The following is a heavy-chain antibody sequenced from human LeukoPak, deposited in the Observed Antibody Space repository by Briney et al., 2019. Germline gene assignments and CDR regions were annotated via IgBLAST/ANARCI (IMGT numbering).Heavy chain of an antibody. D-gene: IGHD3-16*01. CDR3: ARETSQKGAHYMDV. J-gene: IGHJ6*03. CDR2: IYYSGST. CDR1: GDFITAYY. Sequence: SETLSLTCTVSGDFITAYYWSWIRQPPGKGLEWIGYIYYSGSTSYKPSLKSRVTISVDTSKNQFSLKLRSVTAADTAVYYCARETSQKGAHYMDVWGKGTTVTISS. V-gene: IGHV4-59*01.